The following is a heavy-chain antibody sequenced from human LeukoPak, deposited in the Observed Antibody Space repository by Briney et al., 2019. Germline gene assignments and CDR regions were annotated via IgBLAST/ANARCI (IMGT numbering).Heavy chain of an antibody. V-gene: IGHV3-23*01. Sequence: GRSLRLSCAASGFTFTDHAMSWVRQTPDKGLEWVSSIHAGGGSTLCADSMKGRFTISRDNSKNTLFLQMNSLRADDTGLYFCAYYDSSGYYYGRLRYWGQGTPVTVSS. D-gene: IGHD3-22*01. CDR1: GFTFTDHA. J-gene: IGHJ4*02. CDR2: IHAGGGST. CDR3: AYYDSSGYYYGRLRY.